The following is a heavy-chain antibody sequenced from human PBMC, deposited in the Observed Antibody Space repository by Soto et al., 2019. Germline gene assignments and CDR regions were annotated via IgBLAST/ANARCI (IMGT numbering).Heavy chain of an antibody. V-gene: IGHV5-51*01. D-gene: IGHD2-21*02. CDR2: IYPGDSNA. CDR3: ARSQSYCGVDCSFYFDF. CDR1: GYSFSDYW. Sequence: GESLKISCKASGYSFSDYWVGWVRQMPGKGLEWMGTIYPGDSNARNSPSLQGHVTISADKSISTAYLQWGSLKASDSAIYFCARSQSYCGVDCSFYFDFWGQGTLVTVSS. J-gene: IGHJ4*02.